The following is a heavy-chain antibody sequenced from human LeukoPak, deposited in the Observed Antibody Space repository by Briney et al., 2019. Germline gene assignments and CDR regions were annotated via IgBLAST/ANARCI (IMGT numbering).Heavy chain of an antibody. Sequence: PGGSLRLSCAASGFXFSSYEMNWVRQAPGKGLEWVSYISSTSTVIYYGDSVKGRFTISRDNAKNSLYLQMSSLRAEDTAVYYCALGGYKFDYWGQGTLVTVSS. CDR3: ALGGYKFDY. CDR1: GFXFSSYE. D-gene: IGHD5-24*01. V-gene: IGHV3-48*03. J-gene: IGHJ4*02. CDR2: ISSTSTVI.